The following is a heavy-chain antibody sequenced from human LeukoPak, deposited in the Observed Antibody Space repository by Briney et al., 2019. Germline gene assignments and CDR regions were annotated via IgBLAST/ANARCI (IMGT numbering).Heavy chain of an antibody. CDR3: AKDSSIFGVVIIPLDY. J-gene: IGHJ4*02. Sequence: GGSLRLSCAASGFTFSSYAMSWVRQAPGQGLEWVSAISGSGGSTYYADSVKGRFTISRDNSKNTLYLQMNSLRAEDTDVYCCAKDSSIFGVVIIPLDYWGQGTLVTVSS. V-gene: IGHV3-23*01. D-gene: IGHD3-3*01. CDR1: GFTFSSYA. CDR2: ISGSGGST.